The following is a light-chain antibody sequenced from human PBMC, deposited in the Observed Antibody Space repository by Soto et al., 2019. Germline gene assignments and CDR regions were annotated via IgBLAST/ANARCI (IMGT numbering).Light chain of an antibody. CDR3: QQYNSYPWT. Sequence: DIQMTQSPSTLSESVGDRVTITCRASQSISSWLAWYQQKPGKAPKLLIYKASSLESGFPSRFSGSGSGTEFTLTISSLQPDDFATYYCQQYNSYPWTFGQGTKVEIK. CDR2: KAS. V-gene: IGKV1-5*03. CDR1: QSISSW. J-gene: IGKJ1*01.